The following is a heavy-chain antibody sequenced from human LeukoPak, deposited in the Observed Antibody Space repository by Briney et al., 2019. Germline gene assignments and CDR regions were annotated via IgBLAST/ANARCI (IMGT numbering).Heavy chain of an antibody. CDR3: ARIAGGSYFHYYFDY. CDR1: GFTFSSQS. Sequence: PGGSLRLSCAASGFTFSSQSMNWVRRAPGKGLEWLSYISPSSFTILYADSVKGRFTISRDNAKNSLYLQMNSLRAEDTAVYYCARIAGGSYFHYYFDYWGQGTLVTVSS. CDR2: ISPSSFTI. J-gene: IGHJ4*02. D-gene: IGHD1-26*01. V-gene: IGHV3-48*01.